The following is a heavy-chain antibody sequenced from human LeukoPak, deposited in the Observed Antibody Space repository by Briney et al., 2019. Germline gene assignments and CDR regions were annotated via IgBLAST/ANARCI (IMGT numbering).Heavy chain of an antibody. V-gene: IGHV3-72*01. Sequence: GGSLRLSCAASGFTFSDHYMGWVRQAPGEGLEWVGRSRNKANGYTTEYAASVKGRFTISRDDSKNSLYLQMNSVETEETAVYCCDRAGLVVASAEKSDAFDVWGQGTMVTVSS. CDR1: GFTFSDHY. D-gene: IGHD2-21*01. CDR2: SRNKANGYTT. CDR3: DRAGLVVASAEKSDAFDV. J-gene: IGHJ3*01.